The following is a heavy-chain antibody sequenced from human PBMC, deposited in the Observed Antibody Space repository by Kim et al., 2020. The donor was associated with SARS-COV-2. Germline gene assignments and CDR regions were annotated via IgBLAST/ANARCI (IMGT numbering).Heavy chain of an antibody. CDR1: GYTFTSYG. CDR3: ARAQKYNSGYDYEWGSVY. Sequence: ASVKVSCKASGYTFTSYGISWVRQAPGQGLEWMGWISAYNGNTNYAQKLQGRVTMTTDTSTSTAYMELRSLRSDDTAVYYCARAQKYNSGYDYEWGSVYWGQGTLVTVSS. V-gene: IGHV1-18*01. J-gene: IGHJ4*02. D-gene: IGHD5-12*01. CDR2: ISAYNGNT.